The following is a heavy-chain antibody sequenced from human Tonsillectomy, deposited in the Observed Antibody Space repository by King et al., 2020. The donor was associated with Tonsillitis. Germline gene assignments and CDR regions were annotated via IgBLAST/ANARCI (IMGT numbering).Heavy chain of an antibody. CDR3: GRDRGSWVLDIDY. CDR1: GFTFRNYA. D-gene: IGHD1-26*01. CDR2: ISYDGTNK. J-gene: IGHJ4*02. Sequence: QVQLVESGGGVVQPGRSLRLSCAASGFTFRNYAMHWVRQAPGKGLEWVAIISYDGTNKFYADSVKGRFIISRDSSKNTLYLQMNSLRGEDTAVYYCGRDRGSWVLDIDYWGQGTLVAVSA. V-gene: IGHV3-30*04.